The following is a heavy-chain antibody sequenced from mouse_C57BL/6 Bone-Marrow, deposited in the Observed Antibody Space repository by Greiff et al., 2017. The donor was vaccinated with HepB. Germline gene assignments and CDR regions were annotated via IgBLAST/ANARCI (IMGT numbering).Heavy chain of an antibody. V-gene: IGHV5-6*01. Sequence: EVQGVESGGDLVKPGGSLKLSCAASGFTFSSYGMSWVRQTPDKRLEWVATISSGGSYTYYPDSVKGRITISRDNDKNTLYLQMSSLKSEDTAMYYCARKQLRMDYWGQGTSVTVSS. D-gene: IGHD3-2*02. J-gene: IGHJ4*01. CDR1: GFTFSSYG. CDR3: ARKQLRMDY. CDR2: ISSGGSYT.